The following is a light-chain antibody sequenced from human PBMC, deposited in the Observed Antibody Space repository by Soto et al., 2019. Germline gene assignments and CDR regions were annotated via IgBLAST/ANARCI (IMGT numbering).Light chain of an antibody. V-gene: IGKV1-5*01. J-gene: IGKJ1*01. CDR3: QQSYSTPRT. CDR2: DAS. CDR1: QSISSW. Sequence: DIQMTQSPSTLSASVGDRVTITCRASQSISSWLAWYQQKPGKAPKLLIYDASSLESGVPSRFSGSGSGTHFTLTISSLQPEDFATYYCQQSYSTPRTFGQGTKVDIK.